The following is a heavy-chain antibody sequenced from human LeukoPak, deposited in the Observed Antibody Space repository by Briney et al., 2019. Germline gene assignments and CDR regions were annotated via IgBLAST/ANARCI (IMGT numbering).Heavy chain of an antibody. CDR2: IYSDGDT. CDR1: GFAVFSNY. CDR3: AKDGDISVKLVVITSFDS. V-gene: IGHV3-66*01. Sequence: GGSLRLSCAASGFAVFSNYMNWVRQAPGKGLEWVSVIYSDGDTSYADSVKGRFTISRDISKNTLYLQMNSLRAEDTALYYCAKDGDISVKLVVITSFDSWGQGTLVTVSS. D-gene: IGHD3-22*01. J-gene: IGHJ4*02.